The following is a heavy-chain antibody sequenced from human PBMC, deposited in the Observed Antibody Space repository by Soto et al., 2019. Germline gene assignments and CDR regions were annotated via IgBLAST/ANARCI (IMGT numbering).Heavy chain of an antibody. CDR1: GGTFSSYA. D-gene: IGHD4-17*01. Sequence: GASVKVSCKASGGTFSSYAISWVRQAPGQGLEWMGGIIPILGIANYAQKFQGRVTITADKSTSTAYMELSSLRSEDTAVYYCAREDYGDDADPLSGYYGMDVWGQGTTVTVSS. CDR2: IIPILGIA. V-gene: IGHV1-69*10. CDR3: AREDYGDDADPLSGYYGMDV. J-gene: IGHJ6*02.